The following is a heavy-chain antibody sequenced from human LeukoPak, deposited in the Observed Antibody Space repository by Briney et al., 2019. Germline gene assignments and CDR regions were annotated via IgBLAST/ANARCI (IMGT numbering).Heavy chain of an antibody. CDR3: ARVKVYYYGMDV. J-gene: IGHJ6*02. CDR2: IYYSVNT. CDR1: GGSISSYY. V-gene: IGHV4-59*12. Sequence: SETLSLTCTVSGGSISSYYWSWIRQPPGKDLEWIGYIYYSVNTNYNPSLKSRVTISVDTSKNQFSLKLSSVTAADTAVYYCARVKVYYYGMDVWGQGTTVTVSS.